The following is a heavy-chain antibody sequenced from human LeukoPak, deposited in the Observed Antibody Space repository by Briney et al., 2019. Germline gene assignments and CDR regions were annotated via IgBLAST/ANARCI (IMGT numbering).Heavy chain of an antibody. D-gene: IGHD3-10*01. V-gene: IGHV1-2*02. Sequence: ASVKVSCKASGYTFTGYYMHWVRQAPGQGLEWMGWINPNSGGTNYAQKFQGRVTMTRDASISTAYMELSRLRSDDTAVYYCARVPGLLWFGELSKYYFDYWGQGTLVTVSS. CDR1: GYTFTGYY. CDR3: ARVPGLLWFGELSKYYFDY. J-gene: IGHJ4*02. CDR2: INPNSGGT.